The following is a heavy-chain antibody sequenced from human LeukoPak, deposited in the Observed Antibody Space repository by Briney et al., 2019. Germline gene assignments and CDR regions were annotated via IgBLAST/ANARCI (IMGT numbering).Heavy chain of an antibody. V-gene: IGHV3-72*01. D-gene: IGHD1-1*01. CDR1: GFSITDHH. Sequence: GGSLRLSCAGAGFSITDHHMDWVRQAPGKGLEWIGRTATTKPNSCTTQYAASVRGRFTISRDDSQNSLFLQLNSLNTEDTAVYYCVRVVTTGSGWYHLDKWGLGTLVTVSS. CDR2: TATTKPNSCTT. CDR3: VRVVTTGSGWYHLDK. J-gene: IGHJ4*02.